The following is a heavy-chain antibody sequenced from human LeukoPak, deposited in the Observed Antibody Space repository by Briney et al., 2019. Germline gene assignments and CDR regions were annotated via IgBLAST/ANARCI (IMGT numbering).Heavy chain of an antibody. V-gene: IGHV3-30*18. Sequence: GGSLRLSCAASGFTFSRFWMSWLRQTPGKGLEWVAVISYDGSNKYYADSVKGRFTISRDNSKNTLYLQMNSLRAEDTAVYYCAKDSTPDPWGQGTLVTVSS. CDR3: AKDSTPDP. CDR1: GFTFSRFW. CDR2: ISYDGSNK. J-gene: IGHJ5*02. D-gene: IGHD3-3*02.